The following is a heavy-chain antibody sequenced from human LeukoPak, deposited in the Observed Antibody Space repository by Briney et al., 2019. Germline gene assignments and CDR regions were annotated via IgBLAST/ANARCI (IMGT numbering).Heavy chain of an antibody. D-gene: IGHD6-19*01. CDR3: ARDRRGWYWFDP. V-gene: IGHV4-39*07. J-gene: IGHJ5*02. CDR1: GGSISSSSYY. CDR2: IYYSGST. Sequence: EPSETLSLTCTVSGGSISSSSYYWGWIRQPPGKGLEWIGSIYYSGSTYYNPSLKSRVTISVDTPKNQFSLKLSSVTAADTAVYYCARDRRGWYWFDPWGQGTLVTVSS.